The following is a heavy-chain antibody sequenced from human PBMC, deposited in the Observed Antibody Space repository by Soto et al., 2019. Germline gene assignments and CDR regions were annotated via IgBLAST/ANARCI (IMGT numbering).Heavy chain of an antibody. CDR2: ISWNSGSI. CDR3: AKDLRGYYDFWKDV. CDR1: GFTFDDYA. D-gene: IGHD3-3*01. V-gene: IGHV3-9*01. J-gene: IGHJ6*02. Sequence: EVQLVESGGGLVQPGRSLRLSCAASGFTFDDYAMHWVRQAPGKGLEWVSGISWNSGSIGYADSVKGRFTISRDNSKNTLYLQMNSLRAEDTAVYYCAKDLRGYYDFWKDVWGQGTTVTVSS.